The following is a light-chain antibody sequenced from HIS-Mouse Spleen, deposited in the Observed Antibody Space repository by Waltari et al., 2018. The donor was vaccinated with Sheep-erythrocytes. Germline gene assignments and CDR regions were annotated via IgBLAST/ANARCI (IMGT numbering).Light chain of an antibody. CDR2: DVI. V-gene: IGLV2-11*01. CDR1: RSDVGGYNH. CDR3: CSYAGSYNHV. J-gene: IGLJ1*01. Sequence: QSALTQPRSVSGSPGPSVTIPCTGTRSDVGGYNHVSWDQQHPGKAPKLMIYDVIKRPSGVPDRFSGSKSGNTASLTISGLQAEDEADYYCCSYAGSYNHVFTTGTKVTVL.